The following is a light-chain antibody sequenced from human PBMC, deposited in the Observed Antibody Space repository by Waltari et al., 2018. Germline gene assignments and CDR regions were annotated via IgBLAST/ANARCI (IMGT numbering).Light chain of an antibody. V-gene: IGKV3-11*01. J-gene: IGKJ2*01. CDR3: QQRSNWPPVYT. Sequence: DIVLTQSPATLSLSPGERATLSCRASQSVSSYLAWYQQKPGQAPRLLIYDASNRATGIPARFSGSGSGTDFTLTMSSLEPEDFAVYFCQQRSNWPPVYTFGQGTKLDIK. CDR2: DAS. CDR1: QSVSSY.